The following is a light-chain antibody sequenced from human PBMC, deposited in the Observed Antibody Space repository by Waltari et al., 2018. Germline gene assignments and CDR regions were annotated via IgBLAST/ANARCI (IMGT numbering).Light chain of an antibody. CDR1: TGDVGSYNL. CDR2: EGS. V-gene: IGLV2-23*01. J-gene: IGLJ1*01. Sequence: SALTQPAPVSGSPGQSITSSCTATTGDVGSYNLISLYQQHPGTSPTRMIYEGSKRPSGVSNRFSGSKSGNTASLTITGLQAEDEADYYCCAYAGIGTRDVFGAGTKVTVL. CDR3: CAYAGIGTRDV.